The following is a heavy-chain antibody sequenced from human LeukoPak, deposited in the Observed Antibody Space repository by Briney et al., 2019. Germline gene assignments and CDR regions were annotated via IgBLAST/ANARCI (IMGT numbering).Heavy chain of an antibody. CDR2: ISTYNGNT. CDR3: ARVSSSWYHEDY. Sequence: ASVKVSCKASGYTFTSYGISWVRQAPGQGLEWMGWISTYNGNTNYAQKLQGRVTMTTDTSTSTAYMEPRSLRSDDTAVYYCARVSSSWYHEDYWGQRTLVTVSS. V-gene: IGHV1-18*01. J-gene: IGHJ4*02. D-gene: IGHD6-13*01. CDR1: GYTFTSYG.